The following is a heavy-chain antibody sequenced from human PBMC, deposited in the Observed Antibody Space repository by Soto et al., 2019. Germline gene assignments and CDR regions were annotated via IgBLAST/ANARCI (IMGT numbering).Heavy chain of an antibody. D-gene: IGHD3-22*01. CDR2: FYYSGST. V-gene: IGHV4-30-4*08. CDR1: GGTISSGDYY. CDR3: ARLGGFYQAFDS. Sequence: PSETLSLTCTVSGGTISSGDYYWSWIRQHPGKGLEWIGHFYYSGSTYYNPSLKSRVTISVDRSKNQFSLKLTSVTAADTAVYYCARLGGFYQAFDSWGQGTLVTVSS. J-gene: IGHJ4*02.